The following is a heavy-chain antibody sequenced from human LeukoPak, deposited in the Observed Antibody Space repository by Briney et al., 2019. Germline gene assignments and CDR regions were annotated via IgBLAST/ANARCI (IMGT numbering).Heavy chain of an antibody. CDR2: FYYTGDT. J-gene: IGHJ4*02. CDR1: GGSISSSTYS. CDR3: ARLLPYCSDGICYFWEYFDS. Sequence: PSQTLSLTCSVSGGSISSSTYSWGWIRHPPGKGLEWVGSFYYTGDTYYGPSLKSRVTISVDTSKNQFSLNLTSLTAADTAVYYCARLLPYCSDGICYFWEYFDSWGQGTLVTVSS. D-gene: IGHD2-15*01. V-gene: IGHV4-39*01.